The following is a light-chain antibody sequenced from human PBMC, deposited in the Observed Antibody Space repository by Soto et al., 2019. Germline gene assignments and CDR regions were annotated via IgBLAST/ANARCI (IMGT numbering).Light chain of an antibody. J-gene: IGLJ2*01. Sequence: QSVLTQPASVSGSPGQSITISCTGTSSDVGSYNLVSWYQQHPGKAPKLMIYEGSKRPAGVSNRFSGSKSGNTASLTISGHQAEDVADYYCCSYAGSPLFGGGTKVTVL. CDR2: EGS. CDR1: SSDVGSYNL. V-gene: IGLV2-23*01. CDR3: CSYAGSPL.